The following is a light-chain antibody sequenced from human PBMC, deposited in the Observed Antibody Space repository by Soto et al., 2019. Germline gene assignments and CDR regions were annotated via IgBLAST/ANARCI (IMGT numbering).Light chain of an antibody. CDR3: QQRSNWPSS. V-gene: IGKV3-11*01. J-gene: IGKJ4*01. Sequence: EIVLTQTPATLSLSPGEITTLSCRASQSVSRYLAWYQQKPGQAPSLLSYDASSRATGIPARFSISGPGIDFARTITSLEPEDFGVYYGQQRSNWPSSFGGGTNVEI. CDR1: QSVSRY. CDR2: DAS.